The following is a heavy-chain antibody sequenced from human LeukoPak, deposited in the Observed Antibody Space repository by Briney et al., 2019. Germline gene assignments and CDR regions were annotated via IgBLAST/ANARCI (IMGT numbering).Heavy chain of an antibody. D-gene: IGHD5-18*01. J-gene: IGHJ3*02. CDR2: IYYSGST. CDR3: ARHVYVVGDTAMVSDAFDI. CDR1: GGSISSSSYY. V-gene: IGHV4-39*01. Sequence: SETLSLTCTVSGGSISSSSYYWGWIRQPPGKGLEWIGSIYYSGSTYYNPSLKSRVTISVDTSKNQFSLKLSSVTAADTAVYYCARHVYVVGDTAMVSDAFDIWGQGTLVTVSS.